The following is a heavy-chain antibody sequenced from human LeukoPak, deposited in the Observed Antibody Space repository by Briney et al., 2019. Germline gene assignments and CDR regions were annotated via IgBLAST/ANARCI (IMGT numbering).Heavy chain of an antibody. Sequence: GGSLRLSCAASGFTFSYYGMHWVRQAPGKGLIWVAFIRYDGSNKYYADSVKGRFTISRDNSKNTLYLQMNSLRAEDTAIYYCAKDRVIAVAGTFDYWGQGTLVTVSS. D-gene: IGHD6-19*01. CDR1: GFTFSYYG. CDR3: AKDRVIAVAGTFDY. J-gene: IGHJ4*02. CDR2: IRYDGSNK. V-gene: IGHV3-30*02.